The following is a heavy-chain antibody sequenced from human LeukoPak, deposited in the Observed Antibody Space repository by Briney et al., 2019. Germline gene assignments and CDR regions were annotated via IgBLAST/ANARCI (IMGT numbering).Heavy chain of an antibody. CDR1: GYSFTSYW. CDR2: IYPGDSDT. V-gene: IGHV5-51*01. CDR3: ARGLAHNYYDSSGYRRGAFDI. J-gene: IGHJ3*02. Sequence: GESLKISCKGSGYSFTSYWIGWVRQMPGKGLEWMGIIYPGDSDTRYSPSFQGQVTISADKSTSTAYLQWSSLKASDTAMYYCARGLAHNYYDSSGYRRGAFDIWGQGTMVTVSS. D-gene: IGHD3-22*01.